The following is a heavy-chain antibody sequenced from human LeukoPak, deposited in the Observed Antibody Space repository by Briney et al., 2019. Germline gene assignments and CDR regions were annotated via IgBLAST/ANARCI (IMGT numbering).Heavy chain of an antibody. D-gene: IGHD3-22*01. V-gene: IGHV3-9*01. CDR2: MSWNSGSI. J-gene: IGHJ4*02. CDR1: GFPLDDYA. Sequence: GRSLRPSCPPHGFPLDDYAMQWVRQAPGRGLEWVSGMSWNSGSIGYADSVKGRFTISRDNAKNSLYLQMNSLRAEDTALYYCAKGGTYYYDSSGYDWGQGNLVTVSS. CDR3: AKGGTYYYDSSGYD.